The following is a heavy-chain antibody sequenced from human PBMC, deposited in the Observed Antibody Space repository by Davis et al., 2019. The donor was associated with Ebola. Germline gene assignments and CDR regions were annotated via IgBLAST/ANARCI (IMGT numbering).Heavy chain of an antibody. CDR2: ISNLARQT. J-gene: IGHJ6*02. V-gene: IGHV3-23*01. Sequence: GESLKISCVGSGFNFSHYAMGWVRQIPGRGLECVSVISNLARQTYYSDSVQGLFIISRDNSKNIVSLQMNNLRVDDTAIYYCADPLSSIWGQGTTVTVSS. CDR3: ADPLSSI. D-gene: IGHD2/OR15-2a*01. CDR1: GFNFSHYA.